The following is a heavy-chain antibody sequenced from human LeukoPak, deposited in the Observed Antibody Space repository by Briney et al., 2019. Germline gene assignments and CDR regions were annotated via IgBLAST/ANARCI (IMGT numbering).Heavy chain of an antibody. V-gene: IGHV3-11*04. Sequence: GGSLRLSCAASGFTFTDYYMSWIRQAPGKGPEWVSYISGSGSSIYYVDSVKGRFTISRDNAKNSLYLQMNSLRAEDTAVYYCASTASIHDYFDYWGQGALVTVSS. CDR2: ISGSGSSI. D-gene: IGHD2/OR15-2a*01. CDR1: GFTFTDYY. CDR3: ASTASIHDYFDY. J-gene: IGHJ4*02.